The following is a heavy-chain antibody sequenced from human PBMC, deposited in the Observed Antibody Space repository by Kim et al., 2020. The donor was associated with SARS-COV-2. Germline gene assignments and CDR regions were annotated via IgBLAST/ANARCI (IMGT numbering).Heavy chain of an antibody. CDR3: ARGGVATILIDY. V-gene: IGHV4-39*01. CDR2: IYYSGST. CDR1: GGSISSSSYY. D-gene: IGHD5-12*01. J-gene: IGHJ4*02. Sequence: SETLSLTCTVSGGSISSSSYYWGWIRQPPGKGLEWIGTIYYSGSTYYSPSLKSRVTISVDTSKNQFSLRLSSVTAADTAVYYCARGGVATILIDYWGQGTLVTVSS.